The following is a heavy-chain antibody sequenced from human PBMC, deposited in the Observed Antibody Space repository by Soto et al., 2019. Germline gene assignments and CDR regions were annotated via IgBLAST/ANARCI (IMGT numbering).Heavy chain of an antibody. CDR3: ARHVPAAGYYYGVDV. D-gene: IGHD2-2*01. Sequence: SVKVSCKASGGTFSSYAISWVRQAPGQGLEWMGGIIPIFGTANYAQKFQGRVTITADESTSTAYMELSSLRSEDTAVYYCARHVPAAGYYYGVDVWGQGTTVTVSS. CDR2: IIPIFGTA. J-gene: IGHJ6*02. V-gene: IGHV1-69*13. CDR1: GGTFSSYA.